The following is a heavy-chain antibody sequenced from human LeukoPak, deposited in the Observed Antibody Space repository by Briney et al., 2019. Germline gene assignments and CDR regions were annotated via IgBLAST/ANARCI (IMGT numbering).Heavy chain of an antibody. CDR3: ARVAHTTWMAAAGLFDY. CDR1: GYTFTSYG. V-gene: IGHV1-18*01. Sequence: ASVKVSCKASGYTFTSYGISWVRQAPGQGLEWMGWISAYNGNTNYAQKFQGRVTMTTDTSTSTAYMELRSLRSDDTAVYYCARVAHTTWMAAAGLFDYWGQGTLVTVSS. CDR2: ISAYNGNT. D-gene: IGHD6-13*01. J-gene: IGHJ4*02.